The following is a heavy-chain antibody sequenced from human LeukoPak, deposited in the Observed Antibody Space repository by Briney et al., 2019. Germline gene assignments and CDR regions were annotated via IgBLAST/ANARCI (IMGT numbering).Heavy chain of an antibody. J-gene: IGHJ5*02. CDR3: ARVDIVVVPAAIRWFDP. D-gene: IGHD2-2*02. CDR1: GYTFTGYY. V-gene: IGHV1-2*02. CDR2: INPNSGGT. Sequence: ASVKVSCKASGYTFTGYYMHWVRPAPGQGLEWMGWINPNSGGTNYAQKFQGRVTMTRDTSISTAYMELSRLRSDDTAVYYCARVDIVVVPAAIRWFDPWGQGTLVTVSS.